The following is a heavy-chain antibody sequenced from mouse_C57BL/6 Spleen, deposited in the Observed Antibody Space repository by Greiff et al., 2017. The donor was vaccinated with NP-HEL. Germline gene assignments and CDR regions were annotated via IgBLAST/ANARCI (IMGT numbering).Heavy chain of an antibody. J-gene: IGHJ2*01. Sequence: VQLQQSGAELVRPGSSVKLSCKASGYTFTSYWMHWVKQRPIQGLEWIGNIDPSDSETPYNQKFKDKATLTVDKSSSTAYMQLSSLTSEDSAVYYCAREGPYSNYDYWGQGTTLTVSS. D-gene: IGHD2-5*01. CDR1: GYTFTSYW. CDR3: AREGPYSNYDY. V-gene: IGHV1-52*01. CDR2: IDPSDSET.